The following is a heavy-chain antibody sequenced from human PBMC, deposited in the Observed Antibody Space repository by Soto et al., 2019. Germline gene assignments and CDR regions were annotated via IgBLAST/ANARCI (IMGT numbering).Heavy chain of an antibody. CDR3: ACMVAAGSLDY. V-gene: IGHV1-18*04. J-gene: IGHJ4*02. CDR1: GYTFTSYG. D-gene: IGHD6-13*01. Sequence: ASVKVSCKASGYTFTSYGISWVRQAPGQGLEWMGWISAYNGNTDYAQKLQGRVTMTTDTSTSTAYMELRSLRSDDTAVYYCACMVAAGSLDYWGQGTLVTVSS. CDR2: ISAYNGNT.